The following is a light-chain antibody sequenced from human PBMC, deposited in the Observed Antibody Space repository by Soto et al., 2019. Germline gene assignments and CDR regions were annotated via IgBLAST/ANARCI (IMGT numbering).Light chain of an antibody. CDR2: GAS. J-gene: IGKJ3*01. Sequence: EIVLTQSPGTLSLSPGERATLSCRASQSVSSSYLAWYQQKPGQAPRLLIYGASSRATGIPDRFSGSGSGTDFTLTISRLEPEDFAVYYCHQDGSSLFTFGPGTKVDIK. V-gene: IGKV3-20*01. CDR1: QSVSSSY. CDR3: HQDGSSLFT.